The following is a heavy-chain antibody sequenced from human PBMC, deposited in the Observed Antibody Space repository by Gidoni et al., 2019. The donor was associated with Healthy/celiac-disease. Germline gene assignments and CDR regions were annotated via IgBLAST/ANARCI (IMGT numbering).Heavy chain of an antibody. CDR2: ISWNSGSI. CDR3: AKDRDYYDSSNHFDY. Sequence: EVQLVESGGGLVQPGRSLRLSCAASGFTFDDYAMHWVRQAPGKGLEWVSGISWNSGSIGYADSVKGRFTISRDNAKNSLYLQMNSLRAEDTALYYCAKDRDYYDSSNHFDYWGQGTLVTVSS. J-gene: IGHJ4*02. CDR1: GFTFDDYA. D-gene: IGHD3-22*01. V-gene: IGHV3-9*01.